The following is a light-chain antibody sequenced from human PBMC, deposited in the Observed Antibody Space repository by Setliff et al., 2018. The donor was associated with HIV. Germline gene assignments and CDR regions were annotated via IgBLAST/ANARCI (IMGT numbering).Light chain of an antibody. J-gene: IGLJ1*01. CDR2: QAT. V-gene: IGLV2-23*01. Sequence: LAQPASVSGSPGQSITISCTGTSSDIGRYNLVSWYQQYPGKAPKLMIYQATKRPSGVSNRFSGSKSGNTASLTISGLQAEDEADYYCCSNTGSNTYVFGTGTKVTVL. CDR3: CSNTGSNTYV. CDR1: SSDIGRYNL.